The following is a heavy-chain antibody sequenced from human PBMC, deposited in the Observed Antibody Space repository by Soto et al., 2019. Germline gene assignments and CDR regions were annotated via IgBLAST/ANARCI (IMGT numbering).Heavy chain of an antibody. CDR3: ARESTPYYSDSSGYYEKFDY. CDR1: GYTFTSYY. D-gene: IGHD3-22*01. CDR2: INPSGGTA. J-gene: IGHJ4*02. V-gene: IGHV1-46*01. Sequence: ASVKVSCKASGYTFTSYYMHWVRQAPGQGLEWMGIINPSGGTANYAQKFQGRVTITADKSTSTAYMELSSLRSEDTAVYYCARESTPYYSDSSGYYEKFDYWGQGTLVTVSS.